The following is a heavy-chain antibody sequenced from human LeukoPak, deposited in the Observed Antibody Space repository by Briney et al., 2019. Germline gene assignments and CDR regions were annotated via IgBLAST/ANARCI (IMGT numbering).Heavy chain of an antibody. J-gene: IGHJ4*02. D-gene: IGHD1/OR15-1a*01. CDR3: ARAAETGTVDY. V-gene: IGHV3-7*01. Sequence: GGSLRLSCAASGFTFSIYWMSWVRQAPGKGLEWVANINQGGGETYYVDSVKGRFTISRDNAKDSLYLQMNSLRAEDTAVYYCARAAETGTVDYWGLGTLVTVSS. CDR1: GFTFSIYW. CDR2: INQGGGET.